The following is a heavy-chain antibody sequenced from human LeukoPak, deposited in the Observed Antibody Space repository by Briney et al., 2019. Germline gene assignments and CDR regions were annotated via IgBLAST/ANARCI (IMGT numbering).Heavy chain of an antibody. CDR1: GYTFIDYY. D-gene: IGHD3-22*01. CDR2: INPSSGGT. CDR3: ARDDNSGYYSGP. J-gene: IGHJ5*02. Sequence: ASVKVSCKASGYTFIDYYMHWVRQAPGQGLEWMGRINPSSGGTNYAQKFQGRVAMTRDTSISTAYMELSRLRSDDTAVYYCARDDNSGYYSGPWGQGTLVTVSS. V-gene: IGHV1-2*06.